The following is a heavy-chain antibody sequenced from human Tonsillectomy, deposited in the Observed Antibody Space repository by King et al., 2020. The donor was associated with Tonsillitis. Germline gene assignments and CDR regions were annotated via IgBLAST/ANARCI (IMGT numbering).Heavy chain of an antibody. CDR1: GFTFSNYW. CDR2: MNQDGSEK. J-gene: IGHJ4*02. V-gene: IGHV3-7*01. CDR3: ARDDSTGYHYLDS. Sequence: VQLVESGGDLVQPGGSLRLSCAASGFTFSNYWMSWVRQVPGKGLEWVANMNQDGSEKYCVDSVKGRFTVSRDNAKNSLYLQLNSLRAEDTAVYYCARDDSTGYHYLDSRGQGTLVTVSS. D-gene: IGHD3-22*01.